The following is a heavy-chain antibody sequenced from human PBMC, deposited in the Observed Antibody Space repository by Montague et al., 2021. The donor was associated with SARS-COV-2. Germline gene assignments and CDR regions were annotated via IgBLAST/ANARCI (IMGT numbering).Heavy chain of an antibody. V-gene: IGHV4-39*07. D-gene: IGHD3-22*01. CDR1: GGSIRSSDHY. Sequence: SETLSLTCTVSGGSIRSSDHYWSWIRQPPGKGLEWIGSIYYTGSRYYTPSLTSRLTISVDTSKNQFSLKLSSVTAADTAVYYCARVQGSTMIVVVIGAFDIWGQGTMVTVSS. J-gene: IGHJ3*02. CDR2: IYYTGSR. CDR3: ARVQGSTMIVVVIGAFDI.